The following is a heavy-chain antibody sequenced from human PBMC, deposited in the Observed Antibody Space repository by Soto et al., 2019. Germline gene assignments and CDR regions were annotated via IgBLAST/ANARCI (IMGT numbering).Heavy chain of an antibody. Sequence: QVQLQQWGAGLLKPSETLSLTCAVYGGSFSGYYWSWIRQPPGKGLEWIGEINHSGSTNYNPSLKSRVTISVDTSMNQFSLKLSSVTAADTAVYYCARGLYCSSTSCYGRRDFDYWGQGTLVTVSS. CDR3: ARGLYCSSTSCYGRRDFDY. J-gene: IGHJ4*02. CDR1: GGSFSGYY. CDR2: INHSGST. D-gene: IGHD2-2*01. V-gene: IGHV4-34*01.